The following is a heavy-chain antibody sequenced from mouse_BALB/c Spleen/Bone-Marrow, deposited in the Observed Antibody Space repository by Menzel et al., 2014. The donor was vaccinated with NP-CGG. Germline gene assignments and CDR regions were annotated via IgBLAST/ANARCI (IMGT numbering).Heavy chain of an antibody. J-gene: IGHJ4*01. CDR3: ARERQGYGRRAGILYAMDY. CDR2: INPGSGGT. D-gene: IGHD3-1*01. V-gene: IGHV1-54*03. CDR1: GYAFTNYL. Sequence: QVQLQQSGAELVRPGTSVKVSCKASGYAFTNYLIEWVKQRPGQGLEWIGVINPGSGGTNYNEKFKGKATLTADKSSSTAYMQLSSLTSDDSAVYFCARERQGYGRRAGILYAMDYWGQGTSVTVSS.